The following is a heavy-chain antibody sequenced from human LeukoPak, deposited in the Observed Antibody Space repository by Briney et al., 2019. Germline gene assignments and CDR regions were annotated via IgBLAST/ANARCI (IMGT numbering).Heavy chain of an antibody. CDR3: ARFGGLLYEDFDY. J-gene: IGHJ4*02. Sequence: APGQXXXWXGWISAYNGNTNYAQKLQGRVTITTDTSTSTAYMELRSLRSDDTAVYYCARFGGLLYEDFDYWGQGTLVTVSS. CDR2: ISAYNGNT. V-gene: IGHV1-18*01. D-gene: IGHD3-10*01.